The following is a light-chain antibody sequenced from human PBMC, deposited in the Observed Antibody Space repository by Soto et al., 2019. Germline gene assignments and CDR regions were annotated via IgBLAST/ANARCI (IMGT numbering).Light chain of an antibody. Sequence: DIVLTQSPGPLSLSPGERATLSCKASQSVSSSYLAWYQQKPGQAPRLLIYGASSRATGIPDRFSGSGSGTDFTLTISRPEPEDFAVYYCQQYGSSRTFGQGTKVDIK. V-gene: IGKV3-20*01. CDR1: QSVSSSY. CDR2: GAS. CDR3: QQYGSSRT. J-gene: IGKJ1*01.